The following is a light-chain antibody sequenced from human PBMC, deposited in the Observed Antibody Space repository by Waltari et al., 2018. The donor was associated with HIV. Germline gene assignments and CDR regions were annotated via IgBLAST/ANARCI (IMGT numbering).Light chain of an antibody. Sequence: SYVLAQPPSVSVAPGTAATLSCGGTNIGSKTVHWYQQKPGQAPVVVIHYDSDRPSGIPERFSRSNSGNPATRTISRVEAGDEADYYFQVWDSSSDQVVFGGGTKLTVL. CDR2: YDS. CDR3: QVWDSSSDQVV. J-gene: IGLJ3*02. V-gene: IGLV3-21*04. CDR1: NIGSKT.